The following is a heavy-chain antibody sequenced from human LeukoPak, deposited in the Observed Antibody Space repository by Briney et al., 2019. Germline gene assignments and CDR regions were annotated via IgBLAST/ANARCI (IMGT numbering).Heavy chain of an antibody. CDR3: ARDTVRFLEWFPLYFDY. D-gene: IGHD3-3*01. CDR2: ISAYNGNT. V-gene: IGHV1-18*01. J-gene: IGHJ4*02. Sequence: GASVKVSCKASGYTFTSYGIGWVRQAPGQGLEWMGWISAYNGNTNYAQKLQGRVTTTTDTSTSTAYMELRSLRSDDTAVYYCARDTVRFLEWFPLYFDYWGQGTLVTVSS. CDR1: GYTFTSYG.